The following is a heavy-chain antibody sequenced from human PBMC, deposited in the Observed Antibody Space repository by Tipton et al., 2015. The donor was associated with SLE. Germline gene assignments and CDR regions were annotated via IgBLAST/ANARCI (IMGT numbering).Heavy chain of an antibody. J-gene: IGHJ4*02. CDR1: GYTFSSYG. V-gene: IGHV1-18*01. CDR3: SRGISVSWYNDY. Sequence: QLVQSGGEVKKPGASVKVSCKASGYTFSSYGIAWVRQAPGQGLEWVGYVSTYNGNTYYAQKFQGRVTMTADTSTTTAYMEMRSLKSDDTAVYYCSRGISVSWYNDYWGQGTLVTVAA. CDR2: VSTYNGNT. D-gene: IGHD1-14*01.